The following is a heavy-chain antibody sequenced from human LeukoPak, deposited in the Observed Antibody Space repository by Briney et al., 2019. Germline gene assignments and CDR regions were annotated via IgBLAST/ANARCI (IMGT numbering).Heavy chain of an antibody. Sequence: SETLSLTCTVSGGSISSSSYYWGWIRQPPGKGLEWIGSIYYSGSTYYNPSLKSRVTISVDTSKNQFSLKLSSVTAADTAVYYCARGVRSTAEYYYYYYMDVWGKGTTVTVSS. D-gene: IGHD3-3*01. J-gene: IGHJ6*03. CDR2: IYYSGST. V-gene: IGHV4-39*07. CDR3: ARGVRSTAEYYYYYYMDV. CDR1: GGSISSSSYY.